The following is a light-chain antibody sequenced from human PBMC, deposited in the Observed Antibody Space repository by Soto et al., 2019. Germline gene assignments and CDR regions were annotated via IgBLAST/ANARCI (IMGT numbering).Light chain of an antibody. J-gene: IGKJ2*01. CDR2: STT. Sequence: EIVLTQSPDTLSLSRGERATLSCRASQRVSSSSLAWYQQKPGQAPRLLIYSTTYRAAGVPDRFSGSGSGTDFTLTIARLEPDDFAVYYCQQYGGSPRYTFGQGTKLEI. CDR3: QQYGGSPRYT. CDR1: QRVSSSS. V-gene: IGKV3-20*01.